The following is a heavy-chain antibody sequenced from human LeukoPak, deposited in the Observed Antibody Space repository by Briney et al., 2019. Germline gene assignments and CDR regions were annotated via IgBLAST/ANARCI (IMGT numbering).Heavy chain of an antibody. CDR1: GGSISSSSYY. CDR2: IYYSGST. CDR3: ARAFRAVAHWFDP. Sequence: SETLSLTCTVSGGSISSSSYYWGWIRQPPGKGLEWIGSIYYSGSTYYNPSLKSRVTISVDTSKNQFSLKLSSVTAADTAVYYCARAFRAVAHWFDPWGQGTLVTVSS. V-gene: IGHV4-39*07. D-gene: IGHD6-19*01. J-gene: IGHJ5*02.